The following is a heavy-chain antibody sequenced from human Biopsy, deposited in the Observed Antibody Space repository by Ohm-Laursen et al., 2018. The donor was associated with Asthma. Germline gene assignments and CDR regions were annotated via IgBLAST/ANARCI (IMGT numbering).Heavy chain of an antibody. CDR1: GYNFISFA. D-gene: IGHD3-9*01. Sequence: GASVKVSCKASGYNFISFALHWVRQAPGLRPEWMGRSNAGYGNTKYSQKFQGRLTITRDTSASTAYMELRSLRSEDTATYYCARTYYDFLTGQVKDVFGVWGQGTMVTVSS. CDR2: SNAGYGNT. V-gene: IGHV1-3*01. J-gene: IGHJ3*01. CDR3: ARTYYDFLTGQVKDVFGV.